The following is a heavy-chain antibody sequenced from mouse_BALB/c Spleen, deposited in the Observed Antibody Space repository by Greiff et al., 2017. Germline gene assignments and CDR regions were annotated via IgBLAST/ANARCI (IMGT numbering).Heavy chain of an antibody. CDR2: IRSKSNNYAT. Sequence: EVQVVESGGGLVQPKGSLKLSCAASGFTFNTYAMNWVRQAPGKGLEWVARIRSKSNNYATYYADSVKDRFTISRDDSQSMLYLQMNNLKTEDTAMYYCVRGNYYAMDYWGQGTSVTVSS. CDR1: GFTFNTYA. CDR3: VRGNYYAMDY. V-gene: IGHV10-1*02. J-gene: IGHJ4*01. D-gene: IGHD2-1*01.